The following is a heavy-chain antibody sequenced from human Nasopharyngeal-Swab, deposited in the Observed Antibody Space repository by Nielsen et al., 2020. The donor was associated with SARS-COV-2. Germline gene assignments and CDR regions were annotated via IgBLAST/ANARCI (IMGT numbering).Heavy chain of an antibody. Sequence: LKISCAASGFTFDDYGMSWVRQAPGKGLEWVSGINWNGGSTGYADSVKGRFTISRDNAKNSLYLQMNSLRAEDTAVYYCARDRTPQYYYDSSGYHYFDYWGQGTLVTVSS. CDR2: INWNGGST. V-gene: IGHV3-20*04. J-gene: IGHJ4*02. CDR1: GFTFDDYG. CDR3: ARDRTPQYYYDSSGYHYFDY. D-gene: IGHD3-22*01.